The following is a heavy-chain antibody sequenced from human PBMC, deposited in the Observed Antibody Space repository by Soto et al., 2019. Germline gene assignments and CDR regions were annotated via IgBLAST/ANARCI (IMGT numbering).Heavy chain of an antibody. CDR3: ARKKKSMSVAFDY. CDR1: GYTFTSYG. V-gene: IGHV1-18*01. CDR2: ISGNNGNT. D-gene: IGHD6-19*01. J-gene: IGHJ4*02. Sequence: QVQLVQSGAEVKKPGASVKVSCKAYGYTFTSYGIGWVRQAPGQGLEWMGWISGNNGNTKYIEKHQGRLTMTTDTTTSTAYMELKSLRSDDTAVYYCARKKKSMSVAFDYWGQGTLVAVSS.